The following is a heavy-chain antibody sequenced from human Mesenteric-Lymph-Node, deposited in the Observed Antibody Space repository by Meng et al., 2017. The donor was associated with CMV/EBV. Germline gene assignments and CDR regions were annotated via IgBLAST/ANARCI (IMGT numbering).Heavy chain of an antibody. D-gene: IGHD3-3*01. Sequence: CEASGFTLSTNYRSWVREAPGKGLEWVSVIYRGGETFYADSVKGRFTISRDNAKNSLYLQMNSLSAEDTAVYYCAREKNLGVVIYFDYWGQGTLVTAPQ. V-gene: IGHV3-66*01. CDR1: GFTLSTNY. CDR2: IYRGGET. CDR3: AREKNLGVVIYFDY. J-gene: IGHJ4*02.